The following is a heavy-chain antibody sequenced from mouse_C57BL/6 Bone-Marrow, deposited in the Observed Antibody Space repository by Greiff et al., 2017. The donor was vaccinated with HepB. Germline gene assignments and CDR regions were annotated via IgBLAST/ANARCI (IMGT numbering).Heavy chain of an antibody. CDR2: IYPSDSET. J-gene: IGHJ2*01. CDR1: GYTFTSYW. Sequence: LVESGAELARPGASVKLSCKASGYTFTSYWMDWVKQRPGQGLEWIGNIYPSDSETHYNQKFKDKATLTVDKSSSTAYMQLSSLTSEDSAVYYCAISYYLDYWGQGTTLTVSS. D-gene: IGHD2-12*01. V-gene: IGHV1-61*01. CDR3: AISYYLDY.